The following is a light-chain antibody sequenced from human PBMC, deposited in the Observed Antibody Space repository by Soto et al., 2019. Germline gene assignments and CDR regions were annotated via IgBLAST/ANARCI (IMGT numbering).Light chain of an antibody. V-gene: IGKV1-17*01. CDR1: QDIRSD. J-gene: IGKJ1*01. CDR3: LQHNTFPWT. Sequence: DIQMTQSPSSLSASVGDRVTITCRASQDIRSDLAWYQQKQGKAPRRLVFAASSLQTGVPSRFSGDGYATDFTLIISSLQAEDFATYYCLQHNTFPWTFGQGTKVEI. CDR2: AAS.